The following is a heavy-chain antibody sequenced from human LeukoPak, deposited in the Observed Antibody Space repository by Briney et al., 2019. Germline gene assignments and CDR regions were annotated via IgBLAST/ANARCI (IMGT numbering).Heavy chain of an antibody. CDR2: ISAYNGNT. Sequence: GASVKVSCKASGYTFTSYGISWVRQAPGQGLEWMGWISAYNGNTNYAQKLQGRVTMTTDTSTSTAYMELRSLRSDDTAVYYCARELGLLWFGEKVPAFDYWGQGTLVTVSS. CDR1: GYTFTSYG. J-gene: IGHJ4*02. V-gene: IGHV1-18*01. CDR3: ARELGLLWFGEKVPAFDY. D-gene: IGHD3-10*01.